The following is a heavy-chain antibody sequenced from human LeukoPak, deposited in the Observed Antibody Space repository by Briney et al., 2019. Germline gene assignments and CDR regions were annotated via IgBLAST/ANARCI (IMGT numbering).Heavy chain of an antibody. V-gene: IGHV4-59*01. CDR3: ARVGSSGWYFLDY. J-gene: IGHJ4*02. CDR1: GDSISGYY. CDR2: IYYSGST. D-gene: IGHD6-19*01. Sequence: SETLSLTCTVSGDSISGYYWSWIRHPPGKGLEWIGYIYYSGSTNYNPSLNSRVTISVDTSKNQFSLKLSSVTAADTAVYYCARVGSSGWYFLDYWGQGTLVTVSS.